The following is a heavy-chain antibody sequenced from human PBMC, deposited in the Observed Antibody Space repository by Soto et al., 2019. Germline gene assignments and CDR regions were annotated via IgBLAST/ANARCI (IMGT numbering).Heavy chain of an antibody. CDR1: GYTFTSYY. Sequence: ASVKVSCKASGYTFTSYYMHWVRQAPGQGLEWMGIINPSGGSTSYAQKFQGRVTMTRDTSTSTVYMELSSLRSEDTAVYYCARDRGWQHWGKELDYWGQGTLVTVSS. J-gene: IGHJ4*02. V-gene: IGHV1-46*01. D-gene: IGHD3-16*01. CDR2: INPSGGST. CDR3: ARDRGWQHWGKELDY.